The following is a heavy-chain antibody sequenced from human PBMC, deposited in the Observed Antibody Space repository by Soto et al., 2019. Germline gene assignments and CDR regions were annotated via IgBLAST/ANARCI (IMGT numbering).Heavy chain of an antibody. J-gene: IGHJ3*01. CDR2: VYYSGTS. CDR3: ARPATVAPPDAFNV. CDR1: GDSIRNSGHY. D-gene: IGHD6-19*01. V-gene: IGHV4-39*01. Sequence: QVHLQESGPRLVEPSETLSLTCSVSGDSIRNSGHYWGWVRQPPGKGLEWIGRVYYSGTSYRKPSLKSCLTMSIDTSKNQFSLRLTSVTASDTSMYYCARPATVAPPDAFNVWSQGKLVTVSS.